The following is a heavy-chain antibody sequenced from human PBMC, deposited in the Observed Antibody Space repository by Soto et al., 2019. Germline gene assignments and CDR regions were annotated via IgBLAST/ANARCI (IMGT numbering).Heavy chain of an antibody. CDR3: ARDTQDDFWSGYYRDY. J-gene: IGHJ4*02. Sequence: PGGSLRLSCAASGFTFSSYAMSWVRQAPGKGLEWVSYISDSSSSTIYYADSVKGRFTISRDNAKNSLYLQMNSLRDEDTAVYYCARDTQDDFWSGYYRDYWGQGALVTVSS. CDR2: ISDSSSSTI. CDR1: GFTFSSYA. V-gene: IGHV3-48*02. D-gene: IGHD3-3*01.